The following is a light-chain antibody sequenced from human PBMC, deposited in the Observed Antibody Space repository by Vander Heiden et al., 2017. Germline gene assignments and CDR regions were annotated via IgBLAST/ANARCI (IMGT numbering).Light chain of an antibody. CDR1: SSDVGSYNS. CDR2: EVN. J-gene: IGLJ2*01. V-gene: IGLV2-14*01. CDR3: SSYTSSSTVL. Sequence: QSALTQPASVSGSLGQSITISCTGTSSDVGSYNSVSWYQQLPGKAPKLMIYEVNNRPSGISTRFSGSKSGNTASLTISGLQAEDEADYYCSSYTSSSTVLFGGGTKLTVL.